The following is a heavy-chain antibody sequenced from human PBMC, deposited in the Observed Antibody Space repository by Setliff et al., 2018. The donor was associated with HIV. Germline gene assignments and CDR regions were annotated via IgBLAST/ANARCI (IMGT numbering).Heavy chain of an antibody. J-gene: IGHJ5*02. V-gene: IGHV4-39*01. Sequence: SETLSLTCTVSGGSVSSKSFYWGWIRQPPGKGLGWIGSIRYSGTTYNNPSLKSRVTISVDTSNNQFSLKLRFVTAADTAVYYCVRGDYRIIAAGGSGWFDPWGQGTLVTVSS. CDR2: IRYSGTT. D-gene: IGHD6-13*01. CDR1: GGSVSSKSFY. CDR3: VRGDYRIIAAGGSGWFDP.